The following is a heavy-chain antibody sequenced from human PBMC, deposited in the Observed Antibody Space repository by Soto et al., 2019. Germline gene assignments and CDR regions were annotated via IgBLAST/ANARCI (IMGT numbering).Heavy chain of an antibody. V-gene: IGHV4-39*01. J-gene: IGHJ4*02. D-gene: IGHD1-26*01. CDR1: GGSISSSTYY. CDR2: IYYSGST. CDR3: ARIVGATGGHLDS. Sequence: SETLSLTCTVSGGSISSSTYYWGWIRQPPGKGLEWIGSIYYSGSTYYNSSLKSRVTISVDTSKNQFSLKLSSVTAADTAIYYCARIVGATGGHLDSWGQGTLVTVSS.